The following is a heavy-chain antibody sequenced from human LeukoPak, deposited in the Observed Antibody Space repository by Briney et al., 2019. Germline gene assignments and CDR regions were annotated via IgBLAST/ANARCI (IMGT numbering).Heavy chain of an antibody. CDR1: GGSISSSSYY. D-gene: IGHD3-10*01. J-gene: IGHJ6*02. Sequence: PSETLSLTCTVSGGSISSSSYYWGWIRQPPGTGLEWIGSIYYSGSTYYNPYLKSRVTISVDTSKNQFSLKLSSVTAADTAVYSCARVCGHSGSLCNYYYYYGMDVWGQGTTVTVSS. CDR2: IYYSGST. V-gene: IGHV4-39*07. CDR3: ARVCGHSGSLCNYYYYYGMDV.